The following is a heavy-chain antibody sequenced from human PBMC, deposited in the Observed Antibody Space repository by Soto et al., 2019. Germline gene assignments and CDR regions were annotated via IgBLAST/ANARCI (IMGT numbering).Heavy chain of an antibody. CDR3: ARDKWAMGGMDV. J-gene: IGHJ6*02. CDR2: IFHSGST. D-gene: IGHD1-26*01. V-gene: IGHV4-38-2*02. Sequence: LSLTCAVSGYYISSGYHWGWIRQPPGKGLEWIGNIFHSGSTHYNPSLKSRVTISVDTSKNQFSLKLRSVTAADRAVYYCARDKWAMGGMDVWGQGTTVTVSS. CDR1: GYYISSGYH.